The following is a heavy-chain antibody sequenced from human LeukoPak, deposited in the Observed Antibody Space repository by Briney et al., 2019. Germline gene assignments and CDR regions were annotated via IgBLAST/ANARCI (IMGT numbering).Heavy chain of an antibody. V-gene: IGHV4-34*01. CDR1: GGSFSGYY. D-gene: IGHD3-16*02. J-gene: IGHJ6*03. CDR3: ARDNYDYVWGSYRPTHYYYYMDV. Sequence: SETLSLTCAVYGGSFSGYYWSWIRQPPGKGLEWIGEINHSGSTNYNPSLKSRVTISVDTSKNQFSLKLSSVTAADTAVYYCARDNYDYVWGSYRPTHYYYYMDVWGKGTTVTISS. CDR2: INHSGST.